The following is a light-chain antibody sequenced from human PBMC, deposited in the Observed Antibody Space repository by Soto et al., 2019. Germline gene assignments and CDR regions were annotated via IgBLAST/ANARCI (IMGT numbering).Light chain of an antibody. Sequence: EIVMTQSPASLSVSPGERVTLSCTASQSVRRYLAWYQQIPGQAPRLLIHGASTGAIGVPDRFSGSGSGTEFTLTISTLQSEDSAVYYCHQYNNWPWTFGQGTKVEI. J-gene: IGKJ1*01. CDR1: QSVRRY. V-gene: IGKV3-15*01. CDR3: HQYNNWPWT. CDR2: GAS.